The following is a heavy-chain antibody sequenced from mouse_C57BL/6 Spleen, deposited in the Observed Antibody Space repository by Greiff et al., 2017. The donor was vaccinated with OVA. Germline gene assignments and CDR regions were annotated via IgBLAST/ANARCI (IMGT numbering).Heavy chain of an antibody. Sequence: VQLQQPGAELVRPGSSVKLSCKASGYTFTSYWMDWVKQRPGQGLEWIGNIYPSDSETHYNQKFKDKATLTVDKSSSTAYMQLSSLTSEDSAVYYCARSDYSNHYAMDYWGQGTSVTVSS. CDR1: GYTFTSYW. CDR2: IYPSDSET. CDR3: ARSDYSNHYAMDY. D-gene: IGHD2-5*01. J-gene: IGHJ4*01. V-gene: IGHV1-61*01.